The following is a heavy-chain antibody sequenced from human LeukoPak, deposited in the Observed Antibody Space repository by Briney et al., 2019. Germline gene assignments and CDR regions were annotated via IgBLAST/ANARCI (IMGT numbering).Heavy chain of an antibody. CDR2: INYSGGST. V-gene: IGHV3-23*01. Sequence: GGSLRLSCAASGFTFSSDAMSWVRQAPGKGLEWVSTINYSGGSTYYADSVKGRFTISRDNSKNTLYLQMNSLRAEDTAVYYCANRPGWRAFDYWGLGTLVTVSS. CDR1: GFTFSSDA. CDR3: ANRPGWRAFDY. J-gene: IGHJ4*02.